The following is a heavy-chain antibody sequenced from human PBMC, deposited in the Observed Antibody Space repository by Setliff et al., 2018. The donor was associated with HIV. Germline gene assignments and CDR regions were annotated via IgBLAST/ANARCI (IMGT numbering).Heavy chain of an antibody. CDR3: ARGLFYSSSYYAY. D-gene: IGHD3-10*01. CDR2: INHSGST. V-gene: IGHV4-34*01. Sequence: SETLSLTCAVYGGSFSRYYWNWIRQSPGKGLEWIGEINHSGSTNYNPSLKSRVVISVDTSQNEFSLKLNSVTAADTAVYFCARGLFYSSSYYAYWGQGALVTSPQ. CDR1: GGSFSRYY. J-gene: IGHJ4*03.